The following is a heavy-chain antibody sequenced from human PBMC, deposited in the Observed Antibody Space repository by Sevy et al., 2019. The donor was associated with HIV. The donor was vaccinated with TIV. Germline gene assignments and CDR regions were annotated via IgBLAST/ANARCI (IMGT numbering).Heavy chain of an antibody. Sequence: GGSLRISCAASGFTFSNYDMNWVRQAPGKGLEWVSYISSRSSYIKYADSLKGRVTISRDNANNSLFLQMNSLRAEDTAVYYCARALDYYDSGGLYYWGQGALVTVSS. CDR1: GFTFSNYD. CDR3: ARALDYYDSGGLYY. CDR2: ISSRSSYI. D-gene: IGHD3-22*01. V-gene: IGHV3-21*01. J-gene: IGHJ4*02.